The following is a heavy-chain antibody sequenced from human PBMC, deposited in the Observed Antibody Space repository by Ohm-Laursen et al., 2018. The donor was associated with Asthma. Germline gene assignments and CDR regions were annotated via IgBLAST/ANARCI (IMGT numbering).Heavy chain of an antibody. CDR2: INHSGST. CDR3: ARGKIAGNYYYTMDV. V-gene: IGHV4-34*01. Sequence: GTLSLTCPVYGGSFSGYSWSWIRQPPGKGLEWIGEINHSGSTNYNPSLKSRVTISVDTSKNQFSLKLSSVTAADTAVYYCARGKIAGNYYYTMDVWGQGTTVTVSS. D-gene: IGHD1-20*01. CDR1: GGSFSGYS. J-gene: IGHJ6*02.